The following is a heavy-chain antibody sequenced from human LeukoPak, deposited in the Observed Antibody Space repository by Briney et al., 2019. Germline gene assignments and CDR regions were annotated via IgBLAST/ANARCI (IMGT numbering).Heavy chain of an antibody. Sequence: EASVKVSCKASGGTFSSYAISWVRQAPGQGLEWMGGIIPTFGTANYAQKFQGRVTITADESTSTAYMELSSLRSEDTAVYYCAREGIAAAQGFDYWGQGTLVTVSS. D-gene: IGHD6-13*01. V-gene: IGHV1-69*01. CDR3: AREGIAAAQGFDY. CDR2: IIPTFGTA. CDR1: GGTFSSYA. J-gene: IGHJ4*02.